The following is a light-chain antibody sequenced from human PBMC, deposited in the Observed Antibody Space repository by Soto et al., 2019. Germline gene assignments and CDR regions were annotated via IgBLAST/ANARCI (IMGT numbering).Light chain of an antibody. CDR1: ESLFGF. CDR2: GVS. J-gene: IGKJ2*01. V-gene: IGKV3-15*01. Sequence: DIVLTQSPATLSWSPGDRGTLSCRASESLFGFLAWYQQKPGQAPRLLMYGVSTRATGIPARFSGGGSATDFTLTISSLQSEDSAFYFCQSYNDWPFASGLGTRLEI. CDR3: QSYNDWPFA.